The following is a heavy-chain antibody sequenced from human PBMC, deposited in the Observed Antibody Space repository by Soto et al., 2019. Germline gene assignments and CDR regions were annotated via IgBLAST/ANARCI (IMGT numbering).Heavy chain of an antibody. CDR1: ARSVGSYY. CDR3: AREIAGSGRNNWFDP. J-gene: IGHJ5*02. D-gene: IGHD3-10*01. V-gene: IGHV4-59*02. Sequence: SETLSPTCSLSARSVGSYYWSWVRQAPGKGLEWRGFGHLSGDTRYNLSLKRRVTISIDTYRNRLSLKLTSVTAADTAVYYCAREIAGSGRNNWFDPWGQGVLVTVSS. CDR2: GHLSGDT.